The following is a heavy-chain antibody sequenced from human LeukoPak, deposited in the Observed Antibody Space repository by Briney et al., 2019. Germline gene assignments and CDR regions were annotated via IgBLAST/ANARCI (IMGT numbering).Heavy chain of an antibody. D-gene: IGHD3-10*01. V-gene: IGHV4-59*01. CDR1: GGSISSYY. J-gene: IGHJ4*02. Sequence: SETLSLTCTVSGGSISSYYWSWIRQPPGKGLEWIGYIYYSGSTNYNPSLKSRVTISVDTSKNQFSLKLSSVTAADTAVYYCARGLSYVWFGDPLGEYYFDYWGQGTLVTVSS. CDR2: IYYSGST. CDR3: ARGLSYVWFGDPLGEYYFDY.